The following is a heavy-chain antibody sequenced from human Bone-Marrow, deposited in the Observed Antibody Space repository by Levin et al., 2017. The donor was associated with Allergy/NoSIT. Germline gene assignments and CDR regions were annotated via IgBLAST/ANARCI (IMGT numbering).Heavy chain of an antibody. CDR3: ARTRSGVDWYFDL. D-gene: IGHD2-15*01. Sequence: KISCKASGGSFSTYGISWVRQAPGQGLEWMGGIIPMFGTTNYEQKFQGRVTITADDSRSTAYMELSRLRSDDPAVYYCARTRSGVDWYFDLWGRGTLVTVSS. V-gene: IGHV1-69*01. J-gene: IGHJ2*01. CDR2: IIPMFGTT. CDR1: GGSFSTYG.